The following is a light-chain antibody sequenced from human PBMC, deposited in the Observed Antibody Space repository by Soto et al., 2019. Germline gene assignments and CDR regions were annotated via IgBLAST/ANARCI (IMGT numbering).Light chain of an antibody. Sequence: QSVLTQPASVSGSPGQSITISCTGTSSDVGGYDYVSWYQQHPGKAPKLMIYDVIHRPSGVSSRFSGSKSGSTASLIISGLQAEDEADYYCSSYTSSSSYVFGTGTQLTVL. CDR3: SSYTSSSSYV. J-gene: IGLJ1*01. V-gene: IGLV2-14*03. CDR1: SSDVGGYDY. CDR2: DVI.